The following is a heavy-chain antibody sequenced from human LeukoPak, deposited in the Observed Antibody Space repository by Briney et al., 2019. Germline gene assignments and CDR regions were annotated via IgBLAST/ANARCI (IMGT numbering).Heavy chain of an antibody. CDR1: GYTFTGYY. CDR3: ARVYDFWSGYYTLDY. V-gene: IGHV1-2*02. D-gene: IGHD3-3*01. Sequence: ASVKVSCKASGYTFTGYYMHWVRQAPGQGLEWMGWINPNSGGTNYAQKFQGRVTMTRDTSISIAYMELSRLRSDHTAEYYCARVYDFWSGYYTLDYWGQGTLVTVSS. CDR2: INPNSGGT. J-gene: IGHJ4*02.